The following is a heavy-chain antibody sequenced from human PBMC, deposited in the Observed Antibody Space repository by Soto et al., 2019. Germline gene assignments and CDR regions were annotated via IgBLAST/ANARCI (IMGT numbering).Heavy chain of an antibody. V-gene: IGHV4-30-4*02. CDR2: FYYSGTT. Sequence: PSETLSLTCTVSSGSINRGDYYWRWIRQPPGKGLEWIGYFYYSGTTYYNPSLNSRVTISVYRSKDQFSLRLISVTAADTAVYYCGRGGYGSGSYPVLSWGQGTLVTVSS. CDR1: SGSINRGDYY. D-gene: IGHD3-10*01. CDR3: GRGGYGSGSYPVLS. J-gene: IGHJ5*02.